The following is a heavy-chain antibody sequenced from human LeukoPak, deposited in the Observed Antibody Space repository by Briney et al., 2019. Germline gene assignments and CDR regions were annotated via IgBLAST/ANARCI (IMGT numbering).Heavy chain of an antibody. J-gene: IGHJ6*03. CDR2: ITSSSTYI. CDR1: GFTFSSYS. Sequence: KPGGSLRLSCTASGFTFSSYSMNWVRQAPGKGLEWVSSITSSSTYIHYADSVKGRFTISRDNAKNSLYLQMNSLRAEDTAVYYCARTTSGATFSDYYYCHMDVWGKGTTVTVSS. D-gene: IGHD1-26*01. V-gene: IGHV3-21*01. CDR3: ARTTSGATFSDYYYCHMDV.